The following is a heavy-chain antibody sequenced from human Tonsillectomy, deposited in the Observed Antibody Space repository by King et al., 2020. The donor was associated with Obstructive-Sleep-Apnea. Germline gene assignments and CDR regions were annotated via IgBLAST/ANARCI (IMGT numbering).Heavy chain of an antibody. CDR2: FDPEDGET. CDR1: GYTLTELS. Sequence: LQLVQSGAEVKKPGASVKVSCKVSGYTLTELSIHWVRQAPGKGLEWMGGFDPEDGETIYAQKFQGRVTMTEDTSTDTAYMQLSSLRSEDTAVYYCFAMVRGVIIYWFDPWGQGTLVTVSS. J-gene: IGHJ5*02. CDR3: FAMVRGVIIYWFDP. D-gene: IGHD3-10*01. V-gene: IGHV1-24*01.